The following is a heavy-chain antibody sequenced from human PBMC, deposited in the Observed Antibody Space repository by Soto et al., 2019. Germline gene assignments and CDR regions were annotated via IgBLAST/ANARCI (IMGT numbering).Heavy chain of an antibody. D-gene: IGHD3-16*01. CDR2: IYHSGST. V-gene: IGHV4-30-2*01. CDR3: ARERGGGDAFDI. J-gene: IGHJ3*02. Sequence: SETLSLTCAVSGGSISSGGYSWSWIRQPPGKGLEWIGYIYHSGSTYYNPSLKGRVTISVDRSKNQFSLKLSSVTAADTAVYYCARERGGGDAFDIWGQGTMVTVSS. CDR1: GGSISSGGYS.